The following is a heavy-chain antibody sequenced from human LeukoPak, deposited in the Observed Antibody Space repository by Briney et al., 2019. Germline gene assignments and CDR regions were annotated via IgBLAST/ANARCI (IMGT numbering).Heavy chain of an antibody. V-gene: IGHV4-59*08. J-gene: IGHJ4*02. D-gene: IGHD3-22*01. CDR3: ASLHSSGFEFDY. Sequence: PSETLSLTCTVSGGSISSYYWSWIRQPPGKGLEWIGYIYYGGSTNYNPSLKSRVTIRVDTCKNQFALKVSSVTAADTAVYYCASLHSSGFEFDYWGQGTLVTVSS. CDR2: IYYGGST. CDR1: GGSISSYY.